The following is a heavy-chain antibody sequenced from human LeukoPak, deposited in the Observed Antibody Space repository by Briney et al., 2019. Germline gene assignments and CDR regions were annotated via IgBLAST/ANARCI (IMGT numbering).Heavy chain of an antibody. CDR2: ISYDGSNK. J-gene: IGHJ4*02. CDR1: GFTFSSYG. D-gene: IGHD4-17*01. V-gene: IGHV3-30*03. CDR3: EVYGDYAFDY. Sequence: GGSLRLSCAASGFTFSSYGMHWVRQAPGKGLEWVAVISYDGSNKYYADSVKGRFTLSRENSKKTLYLQMNGLRAEDTAVYYCEVYGDYAFDYWGQGTLVTVSS.